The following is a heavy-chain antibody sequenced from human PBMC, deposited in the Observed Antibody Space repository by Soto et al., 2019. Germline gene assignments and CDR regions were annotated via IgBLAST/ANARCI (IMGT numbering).Heavy chain of an antibody. CDR2: ISAYNGNT. Sequence: QVQLVQSGAEVKKPGASVKVSCKASGYTFTSYGISWVRQAPGQGLEWMGWISAYNGNTNYAQKLQGRVTMTTDTSTSTAYLELRSLRSDDTAVYYCARGNFRDIVSGVVWYFQHWGQGTLVTVSS. CDR1: GYTFTSYG. CDR3: ARGNFRDIVSGVVWYFQH. D-gene: IGHD2-15*01. V-gene: IGHV1-18*01. J-gene: IGHJ1*01.